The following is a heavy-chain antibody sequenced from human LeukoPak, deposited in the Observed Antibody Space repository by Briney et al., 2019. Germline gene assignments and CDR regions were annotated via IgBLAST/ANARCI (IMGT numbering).Heavy chain of an antibody. CDR1: GGSFSGYY. Sequence: SETLSLTCAVYGGSFSGYYWSWIRQPPGKGLEWIGEINHSGSTNYNPSLKSRVTISVDTSKNQFSLKLSSVTAAGTAVYYCASLYYGSGLSSGGPWGQGTLVTVSS. D-gene: IGHD3-10*01. CDR3: ASLYYGSGLSSGGP. CDR2: INHSGST. V-gene: IGHV4-34*01. J-gene: IGHJ5*02.